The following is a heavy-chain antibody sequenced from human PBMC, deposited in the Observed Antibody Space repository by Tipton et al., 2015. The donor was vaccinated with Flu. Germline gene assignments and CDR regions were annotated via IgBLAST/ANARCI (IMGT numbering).Heavy chain of an antibody. CDR1: GGSISSSSYY. CDR3: ARPRIAVAGGYYYYYGMDV. Sequence: TLSLTCTVSGGSISSSSYYWGWIRQPPGKGLEWIGSIYYSGSTYYNPSLKSRVTTSVDTSKNQFSLKLSSVTAADTAVYYCARPRIAVAGGYYYYYGMDVWGQGTTVTVSS. D-gene: IGHD6-19*01. CDR2: IYYSGST. J-gene: IGHJ6*02. V-gene: IGHV4-39*01.